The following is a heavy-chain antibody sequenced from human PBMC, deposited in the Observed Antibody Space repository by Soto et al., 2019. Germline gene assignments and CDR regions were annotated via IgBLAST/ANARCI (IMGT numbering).Heavy chain of an antibody. CDR3: ARMCTDGSCFNAFDI. Sequence: GGSLRLSCAASGFTFTTYAIHWVRQAPGKGLEWVAVIASNGRNEYYADSVKGRFTISRDNSKNLLFLQMNSLRAEDTAVYYCARMCTDGSCFNAFDIWGQGTMVTVSS. D-gene: IGHD2-8*01. V-gene: IGHV3-30*04. CDR1: GFTFTTYA. J-gene: IGHJ3*02. CDR2: IASNGRNE.